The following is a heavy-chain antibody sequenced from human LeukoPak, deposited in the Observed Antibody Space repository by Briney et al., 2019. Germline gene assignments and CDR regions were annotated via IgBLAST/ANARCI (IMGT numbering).Heavy chain of an antibody. CDR2: MNPNSGNT. Sequence: ASVKVSCKASGGTFSSYAISWVRQATGQGLEWMGWMNPNSGNTGYAQKFQGRVTMTRNTSISTAYMEPSSLRSEDTAVYYCARIPPWVRIAARRRGYYYYGMDVWGQGTTVTVSS. CDR1: GGTFSSYA. D-gene: IGHD6-6*01. V-gene: IGHV1-8*02. CDR3: ARIPPWVRIAARRRGYYYYGMDV. J-gene: IGHJ6*02.